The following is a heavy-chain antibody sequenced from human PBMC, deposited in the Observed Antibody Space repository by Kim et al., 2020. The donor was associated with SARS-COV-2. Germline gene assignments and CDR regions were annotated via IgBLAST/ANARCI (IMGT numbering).Heavy chain of an antibody. CDR3: ARGRRKCSGGSCYSRLHWFDP. CDR2: MNPNSGNT. D-gene: IGHD2-15*01. CDR1: GYTFTSYD. V-gene: IGHV1-8*01. J-gene: IGHJ5*02. Sequence: ASVKVSCKASGYTFTSYDINWVRQATGQGLEWMGWMNPNSGNTGYAQKFQGRVTMTRNTSISTAYMELSSLRSEDTAVYYCARGRRKCSGGSCYSRLHWFDPWGQGTLVTVSS.